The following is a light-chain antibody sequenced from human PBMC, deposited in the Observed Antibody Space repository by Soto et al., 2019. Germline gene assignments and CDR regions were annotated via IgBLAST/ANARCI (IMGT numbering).Light chain of an antibody. J-gene: IGLJ3*02. CDR2: NTN. CDR1: SGSVSSRYY. V-gene: IGLV8-61*01. CDR3: LVYMGGGISV. Sequence: QAVVTQEPSFSVSPGGTVTLTCGLNSGSVSSRYYPSWYQQTPGQAPRTLIYNTNTRSSGVPDRFSGSILGDKAALTITGAQADDESDYYCLVYMGGGISVFGGGTKLTVL.